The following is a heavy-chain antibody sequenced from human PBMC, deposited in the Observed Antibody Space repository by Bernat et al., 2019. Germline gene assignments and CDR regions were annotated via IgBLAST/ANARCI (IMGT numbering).Heavy chain of an antibody. V-gene: IGHV3-7*03. D-gene: IGHD3-16*01. CDR3: AREGGAGYSFDY. J-gene: IGHJ4*02. CDR1: GFAFNTNW. CDR2: INQDGSEK. Sequence: EVQLVESGGGLVQPGGSLRLSCAASGFAFNTNWMTWVRQAPGKGLEWVANINQDGSEKNYVNSVKGRFTSFRDNTKGSLFLQMNGLRAEDTAYYYCAREGGAGYSFDYWGQGALVTVSS.